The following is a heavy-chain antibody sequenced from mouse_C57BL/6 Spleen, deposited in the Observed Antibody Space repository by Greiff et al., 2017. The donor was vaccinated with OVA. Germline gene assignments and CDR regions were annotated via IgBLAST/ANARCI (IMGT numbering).Heavy chain of an antibody. D-gene: IGHD2-3*01. Sequence: EVKLMESGGGLVQPGGSLSLSCAASGFTFTDYYMSWVRQPPGKALEWLGFIRNKANGYTTEYSASVKGRFTISRDNSQSILYLQMNALRAEDSATYYCASSYDLDYWGQGTTLTVSS. CDR1: GFTFTDYY. J-gene: IGHJ2*01. CDR3: ASSYDLDY. V-gene: IGHV7-3*01. CDR2: IRNKANGYTT.